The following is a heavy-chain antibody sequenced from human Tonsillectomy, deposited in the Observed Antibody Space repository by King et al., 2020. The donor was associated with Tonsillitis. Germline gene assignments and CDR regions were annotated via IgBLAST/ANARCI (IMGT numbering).Heavy chain of an antibody. CDR1: GFIFSSYW. V-gene: IGHV3-7*01. D-gene: IGHD3-3*01. CDR2: IKPDGSEK. CDR3: AGDSEYYDFWSGHYNNYYQGMDV. J-gene: IGHJ6*02. Sequence: VQLVESGGGLVQPGGSLRLSCTASGFIFSSYWMTWVRQAPGKGLEWVANIKPDGSEKYYVGSVKGRFTISRDNAKNSLFLQMNDLRAEDTAVYYCAGDSEYYDFWSGHYNNYYQGMDVWGQGTTVTVSS.